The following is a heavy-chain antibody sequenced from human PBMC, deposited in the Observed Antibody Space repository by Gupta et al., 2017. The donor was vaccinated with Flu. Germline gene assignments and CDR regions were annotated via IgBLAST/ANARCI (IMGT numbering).Heavy chain of an antibody. Sequence: QVQLVESGGGVVQPGRSLRLSCAASGFPFSSYGMHWVRQAPGKGLEWVAVIWYDGSNKYYADSVKGRFTISRDNSKNTLYLQMNSLRAEDTAVYYCARDHPSYSSGWYVVQHWGQGTLVTVSS. CDR1: GFPFSSYG. D-gene: IGHD6-19*01. CDR3: ARDHPSYSSGWYVVQH. J-gene: IGHJ1*01. CDR2: IWYDGSNK. V-gene: IGHV3-33*01.